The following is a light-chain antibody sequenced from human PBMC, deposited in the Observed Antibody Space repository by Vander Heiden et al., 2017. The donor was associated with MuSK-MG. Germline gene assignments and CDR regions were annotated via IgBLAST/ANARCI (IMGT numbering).Light chain of an antibody. Sequence: ELVLPQSPGPLTLSPGERATLPCRANQSISSGYVAWYQQKPGQAPRRLIYGAASRATCIPDMFSGSESGTDFTLTISRLEPEDFALYYCQQYGSSPSLTFGGGTKVEIK. CDR1: QSISSGY. V-gene: IGKV3-20*01. CDR2: GAA. CDR3: QQYGSSPSLT. J-gene: IGKJ4*01.